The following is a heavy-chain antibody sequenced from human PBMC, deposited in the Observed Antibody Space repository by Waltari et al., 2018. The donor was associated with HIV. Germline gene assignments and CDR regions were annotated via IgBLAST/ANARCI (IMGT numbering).Heavy chain of an antibody. CDR1: GFTFSSHG. CDR2: ISDDGNIK. D-gene: IGHD3-22*01. V-gene: IGHV3-30*18. J-gene: IGHJ3*02. CDR3: ADEAGTYYDSSGPPLAFDI. Sequence: QVQLVESGGGVVQPGRSLRLSCAASGFTFSSHGMHWVRQAPGKGLEWVALISDDGNIKYYADSVKGRFTISRDNSKNTLYLQMNSLRAEDTAVYYCADEAGTYYDSSGPPLAFDIWGQGTMVIVSS.